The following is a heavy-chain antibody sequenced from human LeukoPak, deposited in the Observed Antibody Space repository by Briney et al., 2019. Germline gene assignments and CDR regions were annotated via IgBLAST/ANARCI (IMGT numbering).Heavy chain of an antibody. Sequence: PGGSLRLSCAASGFTFSDYYMSWIRQAPGKGLEWVSSISSSSSYIYYADSVKGRFTISRDNAKNSLYLQMNSLRAEDTAVYYCATKRDSPWDYWGQGTLVTVSS. V-gene: IGHV3-11*06. CDR2: ISSSSSYI. CDR3: ATKRDSPWDY. J-gene: IGHJ4*02. D-gene: IGHD2-15*01. CDR1: GFTFSDYY.